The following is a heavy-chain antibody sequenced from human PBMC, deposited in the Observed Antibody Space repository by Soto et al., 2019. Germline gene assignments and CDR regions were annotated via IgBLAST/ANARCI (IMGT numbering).Heavy chain of an antibody. CDR3: AKGGTTVVTPPVDY. V-gene: IGHV3-30*18. CDR1: GFTFSSYG. J-gene: IGHJ4*02. CDR2: ISYDGSNK. Sequence: WWSLGLSCASSGFTFSSYGMHWVRQAPGKGLEWVAVISYDGSNKYYADSVKGRFTISRDNSKNTLYLQMNSLRAEDTAVYYCAKGGTTVVTPPVDYWGQGTLVTVSS. D-gene: IGHD4-17*01.